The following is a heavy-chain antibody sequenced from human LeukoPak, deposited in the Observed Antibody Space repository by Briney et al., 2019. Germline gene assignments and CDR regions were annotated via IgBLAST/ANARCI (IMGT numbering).Heavy chain of an antibody. D-gene: IGHD5-24*01. J-gene: IGHJ4*02. V-gene: IGHV3-21*01. CDR1: GFTFSSYS. CDR2: ISSSSSYI. Sequence: GGSLRLSCAASGFTFSSYSMNWVRQAPGKGLEWVSSISSSSSYIYYADSVKGRFTISRDNAKNSLYLRMNSLRAEDTAVYYCARDDGYSNFDYWGQGTLVTVSS. CDR3: ARDDGYSNFDY.